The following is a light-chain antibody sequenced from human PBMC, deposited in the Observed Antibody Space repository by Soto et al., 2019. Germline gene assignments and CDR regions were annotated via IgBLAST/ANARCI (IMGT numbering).Light chain of an antibody. CDR1: QSISSW. V-gene: IGKV1-5*03. J-gene: IGKJ2*01. CDR2: KAT. CDR3: QEYDSYSYT. Sequence: DIQMTQAPSTLSASVGDRVTLTCRASQSISSWLAWYQLKPGKAPKLLIYKATTLESGVPARFSGSGSGTEFTLTISSLQTDDFATYYCQEYDSYSYTFGQGTKLEIK.